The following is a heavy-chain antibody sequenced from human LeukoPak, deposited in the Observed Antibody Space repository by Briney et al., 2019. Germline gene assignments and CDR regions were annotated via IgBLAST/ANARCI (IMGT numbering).Heavy chain of an antibody. CDR1: GFTFSDAW. V-gene: IGHV3-69-1*01. CDR3: TRDQFFDYDNDDAFDV. D-gene: IGHD3-22*01. J-gene: IGHJ3*01. Sequence: GGSLRLSCAASGFTFSDAWMNWVRQAPGKGLEWVSSMTSSRYIYYADSVKGRFTISRDDANNLVFLQMHSLRAEDTAIYYCTRDQFFDYDNDDAFDVWGQGTKVIVSS. CDR2: MTSSRYI.